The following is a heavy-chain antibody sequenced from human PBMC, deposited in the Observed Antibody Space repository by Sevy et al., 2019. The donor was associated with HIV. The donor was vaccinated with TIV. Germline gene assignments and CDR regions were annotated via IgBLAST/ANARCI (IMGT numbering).Heavy chain of an antibody. CDR1: GFTFSTHA. CDR3: ATNMVHAGAYDSYFNF. J-gene: IGHJ4*02. V-gene: IGHV3-33*08. CDR2: IWYDGSSK. D-gene: IGHD3-10*01. Sequence: GGSLRLSCAASGFTFSTHAVHWVRQAPGKGLEWVAMIWYDGSSKDYAESVKGRFAISRDNSQNTAFLQMNSLRAEDTGVYYCATNMVHAGAYDSYFNFWGQGSLVTVSS.